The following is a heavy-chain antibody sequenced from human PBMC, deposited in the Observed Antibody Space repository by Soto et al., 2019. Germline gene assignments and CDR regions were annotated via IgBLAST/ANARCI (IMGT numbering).Heavy chain of an antibody. D-gene: IGHD6-13*01. Sequence: TGGSLRLSCAASGFTFSSYWMSWVRQAPGKGLEWVANIKQDGSEKYYVDYVKGRFTISRDNAKNSLNLQMNSLRAEDTTVYNRASSPPLSSSWIDDPPGYWGQGTLVTVSS. CDR2: IKQDGSEK. CDR3: ASSPPLSSSWIDDPPGY. J-gene: IGHJ4*02. CDR1: GFTFSSYW. V-gene: IGHV3-7*05.